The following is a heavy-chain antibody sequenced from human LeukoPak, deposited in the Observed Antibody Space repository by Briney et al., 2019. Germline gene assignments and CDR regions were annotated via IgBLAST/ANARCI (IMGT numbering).Heavy chain of an antibody. CDR3: ARVGGTNYYYYGMDV. J-gene: IGHJ6*02. Sequence: ETLSLTCTVSGGSISSYYWSWIRQPPGKGLEWIGYIYDSGSTNYNPSLKSRVTISVDTSKDQFSLKLSSVTAADTAVYYCARVGGTNYYYYGMDVWGQGTTVTVSS. V-gene: IGHV4-59*01. CDR2: IYDSGST. CDR1: GGSISSYY. D-gene: IGHD1-1*01.